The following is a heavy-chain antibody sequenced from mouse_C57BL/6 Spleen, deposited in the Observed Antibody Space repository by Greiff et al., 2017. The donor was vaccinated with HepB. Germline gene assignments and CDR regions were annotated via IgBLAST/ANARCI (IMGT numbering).Heavy chain of an antibody. V-gene: IGHV1-55*01. CDR2: IYPGSGST. D-gene: IGHD2-2*01. CDR1: GYTFTSYW. J-gene: IGHJ3*01. CDR3: AIYYGYPWFAY. Sequence: QVQLKESGAELVKPGASVKMSCKASGYTFTSYWITWVKQRPGQGLEWIGDIYPGSGSTNYNEKFKSKATLTVDTSSSTAYMQLSSLTSEDSAVYYCAIYYGYPWFAYWGQGTLVTVSA.